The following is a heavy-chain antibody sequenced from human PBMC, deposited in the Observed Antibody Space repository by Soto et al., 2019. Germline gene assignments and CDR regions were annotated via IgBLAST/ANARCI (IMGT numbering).Heavy chain of an antibody. CDR3: ARDIVVVPAAQFDY. CDR2: INAGNGNT. CDR1: GYTFTSYA. Sequence: QVQLVQSGAEVKKPGASVKVSCKASGYTFTSYAMHWVRQAPGQRLEWMGWINAGNGNTKYSQKFQGRVTITRDTFXSAAYMELSSLRSEDTAVYYCARDIVVVPAAQFDYWGQGTLVTVSS. V-gene: IGHV1-3*01. J-gene: IGHJ4*02. D-gene: IGHD2-2*01.